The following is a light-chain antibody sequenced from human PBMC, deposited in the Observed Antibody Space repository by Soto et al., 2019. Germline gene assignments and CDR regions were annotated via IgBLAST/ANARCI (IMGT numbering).Light chain of an antibody. J-gene: IGKJ2*01. CDR1: QSVSSRY. Sequence: EIVLTQSPGTLSLSPGERATLSCRASQSVSSRYLAWYQQKPGQAPRLLMYGASSRATGIPDRFSGSGSGTDFSLTISRLEPEDFAVYYCQQYGSSPPYTFGKGTKLEIK. CDR2: GAS. CDR3: QQYGSSPPYT. V-gene: IGKV3-20*01.